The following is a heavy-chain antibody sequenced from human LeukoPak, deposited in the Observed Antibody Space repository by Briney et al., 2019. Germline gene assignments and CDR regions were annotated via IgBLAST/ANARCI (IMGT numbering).Heavy chain of an antibody. CDR2: IYASGST. V-gene: IGHV4-61*02. CDR3: ARDWGFQWLDP. CDR1: GGTINSDGYY. Sequence: SETLTLTCTVSGGTINSDGYYWSWIRPPAGKGLEWIGRIYASGSTNYNPSLESLLTISADTSKNQYSLKVRSVTAADTAVYYCARDWGFQWLDPWGQGTLVTVSS. J-gene: IGHJ5*02. D-gene: IGHD3-16*01.